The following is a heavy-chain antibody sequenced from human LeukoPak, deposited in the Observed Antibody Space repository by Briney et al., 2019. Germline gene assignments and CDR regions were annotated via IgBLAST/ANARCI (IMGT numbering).Heavy chain of an antibody. Sequence: GGSLRLSCAASGFTFSSYGMHWVRQAPGKGLEWVAVIWYDGSNKYYADSVKGRFTISRDNSKNTLYLQMNSLRAEDTAVYYCARDQRALGYSNGFDYWGQGTLVTVSS. CDR2: IWYDGSNK. CDR3: ARDQRALGYSNGFDY. D-gene: IGHD5-18*01. V-gene: IGHV3-33*01. CDR1: GFTFSSYG. J-gene: IGHJ4*02.